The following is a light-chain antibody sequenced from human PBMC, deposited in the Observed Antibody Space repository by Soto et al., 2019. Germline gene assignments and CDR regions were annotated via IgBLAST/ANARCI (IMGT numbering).Light chain of an antibody. Sequence: DIVMTQTPLSSPVTLGQAASISCRSSQSLVHNDGNTYVSWFQQRPGQPPRLLIYKVSDRCSGVPDRFSGSGAGTDFTLTISRVEAEDVGVYYCMQATQSSWTFGQGTKVEI. J-gene: IGKJ1*01. CDR2: KVS. CDR1: QSLVHNDGNTY. CDR3: MQATQSSWT. V-gene: IGKV2-24*01.